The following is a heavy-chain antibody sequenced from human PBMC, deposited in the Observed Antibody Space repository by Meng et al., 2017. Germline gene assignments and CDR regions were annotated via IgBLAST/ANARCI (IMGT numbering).Heavy chain of an antibody. V-gene: IGHV4-34*01. J-gene: IGHJ6*02. CDR1: GGSFSGYY. CDR2: INHSGST. D-gene: IGHD6-19*01. CDR3: ARGIAVAGISLNTYYYYYGMDV. Sequence: GSLRLSCAAYGGSFSGYYWSWIRQPPGKGLEWIGEINHSGSTNYNPSLKSRVTISVDTSKNQFSLKLSSVTAADTAVYYCARGIAVAGISLNTYYYYYGMDVWGQGTTVTVSS.